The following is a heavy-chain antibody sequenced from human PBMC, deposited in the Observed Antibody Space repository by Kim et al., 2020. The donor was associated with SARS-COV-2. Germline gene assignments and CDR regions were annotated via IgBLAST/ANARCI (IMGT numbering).Heavy chain of an antibody. V-gene: IGHV3-48*03. D-gene: IGHD4-17*01. J-gene: IGHJ4*02. Sequence: ADSVEGRFAIFRDNAKKSLFLQMSSLRAEDTAVYYCTRANPTVADFDSWGQGTLVTISS. CDR3: TRANPTVADFDS.